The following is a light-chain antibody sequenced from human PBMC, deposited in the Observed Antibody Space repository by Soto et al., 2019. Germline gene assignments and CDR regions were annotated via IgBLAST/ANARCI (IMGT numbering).Light chain of an antibody. Sequence: DIVMTQSPDSLPVPLGERATINCKSSQSVLYSSNNKNYLAWYQQKPGQPPKLLIYWASIRASGVPDRFSGSGSGTDFTLTISSLQAEDVAVYYCQHYYTTPRTFGQGTRLEIK. CDR2: WAS. CDR3: QHYYTTPRT. J-gene: IGKJ2*02. V-gene: IGKV4-1*01. CDR1: QSVLYSSNNKNY.